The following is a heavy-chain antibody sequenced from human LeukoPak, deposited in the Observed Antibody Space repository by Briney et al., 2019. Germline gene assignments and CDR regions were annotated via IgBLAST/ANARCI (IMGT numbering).Heavy chain of an antibody. CDR2: IYYSGST. V-gene: IGHV4-30-4*01. CDR3: ARESVLFNDAFDI. D-gene: IGHD3-10*01. CDR1: GFSLSTSGVG. Sequence: LVNPTQTLTLTCTFSGFSLSTSGVGVGWIRQPPGKGPGWIGYIYYSGSTYYNPSLKSRVTISVDTSKNQFSLKLSSVTAADTAVYYCARESVLFNDAFDIWGQGTMVTVSS. J-gene: IGHJ3*02.